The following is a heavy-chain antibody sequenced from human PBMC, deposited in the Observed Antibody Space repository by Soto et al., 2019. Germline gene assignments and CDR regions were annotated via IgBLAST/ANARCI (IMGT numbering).Heavy chain of an antibody. J-gene: IGHJ4*02. CDR2: ISHVGSA. CDR3: ARGFGWYAIDS. V-gene: IGHV4-4*02. CDR1: GVSISSSYF. D-gene: IGHD6-19*01. Sequence: QVLLQESGPGLVQPSGTLSLSCAVSGVSISSSYFWGWVRQSPGKGLEWFGDISHVGSANYNPSLQSRVTISMDRSTNQLSLQLGSVTSADTAVYYCARGFGWYAIDSWGQGSLVIVSS.